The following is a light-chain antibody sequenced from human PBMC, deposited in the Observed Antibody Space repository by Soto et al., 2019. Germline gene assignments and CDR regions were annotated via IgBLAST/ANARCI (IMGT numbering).Light chain of an antibody. CDR1: QSLSRNY. V-gene: IGKV3-20*01. CDR3: QKYDNSPLT. CDR2: TAS. Sequence: EIALTQSPGTLSLSPREGATLSCRASQSLSRNYLAWYQHKPGQAPRLLIYTASNRATGVPPRFSGSGSGTDFTLTIGRLEPEDFARYYCQKYDNSPLTFGQGTKVEI. J-gene: IGKJ1*01.